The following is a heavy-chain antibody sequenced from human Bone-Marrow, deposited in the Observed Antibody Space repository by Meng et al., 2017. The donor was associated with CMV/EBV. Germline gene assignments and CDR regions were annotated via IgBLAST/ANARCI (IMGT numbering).Heavy chain of an antibody. V-gene: IGHV4-34*01. Sequence: SETLSLTCAVYGGSLSGYYWSWIRQPPGKGLEWIGEINHSGSTNYNPSLKSRVTISVDTSKNQFSRKLSSVTAADTAVYYCARDSYYDFWSGYYTPGYYGMDVWGQGTTVTVSS. J-gene: IGHJ6*02. D-gene: IGHD3-3*01. CDR2: INHSGST. CDR1: GGSLSGYY. CDR3: ARDSYYDFWSGYYTPGYYGMDV.